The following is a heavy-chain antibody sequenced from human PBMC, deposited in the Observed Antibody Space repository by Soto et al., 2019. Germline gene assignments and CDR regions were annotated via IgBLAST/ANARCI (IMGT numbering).Heavy chain of an antibody. CDR3: ARDWDVAVVPAATNYPPYYGLDV. CDR2: IWNDGSKQ. D-gene: IGHD2-2*01. Sequence: QVQLVESGGGVVQPGRSLRLSCVASGFTFSRYGMHWVRQAPGKGLEWVAVIWNDGSKQVYDDSVKGRFTISRDNSKNSVFLQMNSLRAEDTAVYYCARDWDVAVVPAATNYPPYYGLDVWGQGATVTVSS. J-gene: IGHJ6*02. CDR1: GFTFSRYG. V-gene: IGHV3-33*01.